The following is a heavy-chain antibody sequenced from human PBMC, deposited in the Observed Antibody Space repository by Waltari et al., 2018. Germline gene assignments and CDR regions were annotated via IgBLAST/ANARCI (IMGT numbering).Heavy chain of an antibody. D-gene: IGHD1-26*01. J-gene: IGHJ6*02. Sequence: QVQLVPSGAEVKKPGASVKVSCKATAYSFPKYGVRWVRQAPGQGLEWMGWISGYNGNTKYAQKVQGRVTMTTDTSTSTAYMELMSLRSDDAAVYYCAGSTSPLGYYYYGMDVWGQGTTVTVSS. CDR2: ISGYNGNT. V-gene: IGHV1-18*04. CDR3: AGSTSPLGYYYYGMDV. CDR1: AYSFPKYG.